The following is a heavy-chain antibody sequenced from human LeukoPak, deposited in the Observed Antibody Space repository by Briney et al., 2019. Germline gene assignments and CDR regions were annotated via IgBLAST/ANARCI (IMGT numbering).Heavy chain of an antibody. V-gene: IGHV3-23*01. Sequence: GGSLRLSCAASGFTFSSYAMSWVRQAPGKGLEWVSAISGSGGSTYYADSVKGRFTISRDNSKNTLYLQMNSLRAEDTAVYYCAKGLASPYDSSGYYSSWGQGTLVTVSS. CDR3: AKGLASPYDSSGYYSS. CDR1: GFTFSSYA. D-gene: IGHD3-22*01. CDR2: ISGSGGST. J-gene: IGHJ5*02.